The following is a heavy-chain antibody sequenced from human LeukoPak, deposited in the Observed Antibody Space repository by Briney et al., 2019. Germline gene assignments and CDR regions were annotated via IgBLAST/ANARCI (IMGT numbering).Heavy chain of an antibody. J-gene: IGHJ4*02. V-gene: IGHV4-59*08. CDR3: ARHVVTTRVFDY. D-gene: IGHD2-21*02. Sequence: IGYIYYSGSTNYNPSLKSRVTISVDTSKNQFSLKLSSVTAADTAVYYCARHVVTTRVFDYWGQGTLVTVSS. CDR2: IYYSGST.